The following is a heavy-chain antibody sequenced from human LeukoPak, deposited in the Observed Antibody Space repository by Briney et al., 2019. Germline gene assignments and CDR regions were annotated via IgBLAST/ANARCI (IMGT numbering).Heavy chain of an antibody. Sequence: GGSPRLSCAASGFTFSNAWMSWVRQAPGKGLEWVGRIKSKTDGGTTDYAAPVKGRFTISRDDSKNTLYLQMNSLKTEDTAVYYCTTGRFYYDSSGYYFVEYFQHWGQGTLVTVSS. CDR1: GFTFSNAW. J-gene: IGHJ1*01. CDR2: IKSKTDGGTT. CDR3: TTGRFYYDSSGYYFVEYFQH. V-gene: IGHV3-15*01. D-gene: IGHD3-22*01.